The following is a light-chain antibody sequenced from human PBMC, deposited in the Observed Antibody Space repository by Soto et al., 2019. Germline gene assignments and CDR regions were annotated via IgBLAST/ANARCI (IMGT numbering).Light chain of an antibody. V-gene: IGKV3-15*01. CDR3: QQYNNWPPWT. CDR2: HAS. J-gene: IGKJ1*01. Sequence: EIVLTQSPATLSVSPGESATLSCRASRSVTGNLAWFQHKPGQAPRLLIYHASIMATGVPARFSGSGSGTDFPLTISSLQSADFALYYCQQYNNWPPWTFGQGTKVEIK. CDR1: RSVTGN.